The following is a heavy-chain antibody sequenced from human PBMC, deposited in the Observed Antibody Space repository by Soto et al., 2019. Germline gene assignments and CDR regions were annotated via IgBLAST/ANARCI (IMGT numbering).Heavy chain of an antibody. CDR1: GFPFSSYW. CDR3: ARTSLVVPAATREDY. CDR2: INSDGSST. Sequence: EVQLVESGGGLVQPGGSLRLSCAASGFPFSSYWMHWVRQAPGKGLVWVSRINSDGSSTSYADSVKGRFTISRDNAKNTVYLQMNSLRAEDTAVYYCARTSLVVPAATREDYWGQGTLVTVSS. D-gene: IGHD2-15*01. J-gene: IGHJ4*02. V-gene: IGHV3-74*01.